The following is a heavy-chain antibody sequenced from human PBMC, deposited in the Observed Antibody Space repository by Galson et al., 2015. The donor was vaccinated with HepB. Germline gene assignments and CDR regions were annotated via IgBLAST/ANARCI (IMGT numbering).Heavy chain of an antibody. V-gene: IGHV3-48*02. CDR2: ISGNSGRI. Sequence: SLRLSCAASGFEFSMYSMNWVRQAPGKGLEWISYISGNSGRIDYADSVQGQFTISRDNARNSMYLQMRSLKDEDTAVYFCTRGDGADSWYSEFWGQGTLVTVSS. J-gene: IGHJ4*02. CDR3: TRGDGADSWYSEF. CDR1: GFEFSMYS. D-gene: IGHD1-26*01.